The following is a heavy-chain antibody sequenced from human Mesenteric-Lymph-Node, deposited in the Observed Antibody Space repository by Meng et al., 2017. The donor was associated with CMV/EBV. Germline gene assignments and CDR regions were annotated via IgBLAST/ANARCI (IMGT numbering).Heavy chain of an antibody. Sequence: SETLSLTCTVSGGSISSYYWSWIRQPPGKGLEWIGYIYYSGSTNYNPSLKSRVTISVDTSKNQFSLKLSSVTAADTAVYYCARGQLVLDYCGQGTLVTVSS. CDR3: ARGQLVLDY. CDR2: IYYSGST. D-gene: IGHD6-6*01. CDR1: GGSISSYY. V-gene: IGHV4-59*01. J-gene: IGHJ4*02.